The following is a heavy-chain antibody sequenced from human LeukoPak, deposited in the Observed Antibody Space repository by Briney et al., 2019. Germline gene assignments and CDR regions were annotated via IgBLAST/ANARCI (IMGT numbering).Heavy chain of an antibody. CDR1: GGSISSFC. V-gene: IGHV4-4*07. Sequence: SETLSLTCSVSGGSISSFCCNWSRQPAGKGLEWLGRIYTRGSTIYNPSLKSRVTISVDKSKNQFSLTLSSVTAADTAVYYCAREGYYDSSGPSDAFDIWGQGTMVTVSS. D-gene: IGHD3-22*01. CDR3: AREGYYDSSGPSDAFDI. J-gene: IGHJ3*02. CDR2: IYTRGST.